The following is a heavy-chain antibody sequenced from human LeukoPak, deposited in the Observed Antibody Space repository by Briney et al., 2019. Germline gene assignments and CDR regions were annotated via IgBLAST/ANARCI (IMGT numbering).Heavy chain of an antibody. CDR1: GFTFSSYG. V-gene: IGHV3-21*01. J-gene: IGHJ4*02. CDR2: LSTSSIYI. D-gene: IGHD6-19*01. Sequence: GGSLRLSCAASGFTFSSYGMHWVRQAPGKGLEWVSSLSTSSIYIYYADSVKGRFTISRDNSKNTLYLQMNSLRAEDTAVYYCAKDKVGAVENWGQGTLVTVSS. CDR3: AKDKVGAVEN.